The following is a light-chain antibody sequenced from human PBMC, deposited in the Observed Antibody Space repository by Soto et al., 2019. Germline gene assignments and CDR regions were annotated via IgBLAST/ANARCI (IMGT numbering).Light chain of an antibody. J-gene: IGKJ5*01. V-gene: IGKV3-11*01. CDR2: DAS. CDR1: QSVSTY. CDR3: QQRRSWPPTIT. Sequence: EIVLSLSPATLSLSPGERATLSCRASQSVSTYLAWYQQRPGQAPRLLIYDASYRATDIPPRFSGSGSGTDFTLTISGLEPEDFAVYYCQQRRSWPPTITFGQGTRLEIK.